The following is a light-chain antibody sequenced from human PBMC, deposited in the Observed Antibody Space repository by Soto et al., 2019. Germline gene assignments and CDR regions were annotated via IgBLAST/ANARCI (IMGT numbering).Light chain of an antibody. CDR1: QSVDRSY. V-gene: IGKV3-20*01. Sequence: IVLTQSPATLSLSPGDRATLSCRASQSVDRSYLAWFQQKPGQAPRLLIHGASTWATGIPGRFSGSGSGTDVTLTISRLEPEDFAVYFCQQYGFSSYTFGQGTKLEIK. J-gene: IGKJ2*01. CDR2: GAS. CDR3: QQYGFSSYT.